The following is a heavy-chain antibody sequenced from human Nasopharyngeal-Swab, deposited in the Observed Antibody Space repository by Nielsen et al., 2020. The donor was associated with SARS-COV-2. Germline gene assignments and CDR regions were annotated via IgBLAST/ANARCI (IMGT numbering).Heavy chain of an antibody. CDR3: ARWAGSNSDYYGPLDF. V-gene: IGHV3-23*01. J-gene: IGHJ4*01. CDR2: ISGSGRT. D-gene: IGHD4-11*01. CDR1: GFTFRDHA. Sequence: EGSLRLSCEASGFTFRDHAMTWVRQAPGKGLEWVSTISGSGRTHYADSVKGRFTISRDNSKNTVFLQMNSLRAEDTAIYSCARWAGSNSDYYGPLDFWGQGNLVTVSS.